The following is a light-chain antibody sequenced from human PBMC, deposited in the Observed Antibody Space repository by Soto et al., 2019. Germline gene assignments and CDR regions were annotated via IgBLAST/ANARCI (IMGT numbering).Light chain of an antibody. CDR1: QSTNSA. J-gene: IGKJ2*01. CDR3: QQGHNWPLS. Sequence: EIVMTQAPATLSLPPGERAALSCRVSQSTNSALAWYQKKPGQPPRLRIYGASTRATGVPARFTGSESGSEFTLTISGLQSEDFAVYYCQQGHNWPLSFGQGTRLEI. V-gene: IGKV3-15*01. CDR2: GAS.